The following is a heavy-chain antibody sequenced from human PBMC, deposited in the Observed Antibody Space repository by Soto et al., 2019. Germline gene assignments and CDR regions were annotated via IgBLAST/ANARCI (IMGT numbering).Heavy chain of an antibody. J-gene: IGHJ4*02. CDR2: IIPIFGTA. CDR1: AGTFSSYA. CDR3: AREGSSSWAYDY. V-gene: IGHV1-69*06. Sequence: ASVKVSCKASAGTFSSYAISCVRQAPGQVLEWMGGIIPIFGTANYAQKFQGRVTITADKSTSTAYMELSSLRSEDTAVYYCAREGSSSWAYDYWGQGTLVTVSS. D-gene: IGHD6-13*01.